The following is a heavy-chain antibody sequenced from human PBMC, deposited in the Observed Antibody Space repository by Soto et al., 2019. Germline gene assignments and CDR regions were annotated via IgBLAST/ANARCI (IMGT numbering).Heavy chain of an antibody. Sequence: SETLSLTCAVSGYSISSGFYWAWIRQPPGKGLEWIGSIYHSGRTYYNPSLKSRVTMSVDTSKNQFSLKLTSVTAAETAVYYCARAGVGSIPIFGVVAPYGMDVWGQGTTVTVSS. V-gene: IGHV4-38-2*01. CDR3: ARAGVGSIPIFGVVAPYGMDV. D-gene: IGHD3-3*01. CDR1: GYSISSGFY. CDR2: IYHSGRT. J-gene: IGHJ6*02.